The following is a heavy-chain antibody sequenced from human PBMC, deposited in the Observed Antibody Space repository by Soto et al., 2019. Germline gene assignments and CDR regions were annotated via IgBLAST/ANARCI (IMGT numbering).Heavy chain of an antibody. CDR3: ARSPRSFYDAFDI. J-gene: IGHJ3*02. CDR1: NGSISSSSYY. D-gene: IGHD3-16*02. CDR2: IYYSGST. Sequence: PSETLSLTCTVSNGSISSSSYYWGWIRQPPGKGLEWIGSIYYSGSTYYNASLKSRVTISVDTSKNQFSLRLSSVTAADTAVYYCARSPRSFYDAFDIWGQGTMVTVSS. V-gene: IGHV4-39*01.